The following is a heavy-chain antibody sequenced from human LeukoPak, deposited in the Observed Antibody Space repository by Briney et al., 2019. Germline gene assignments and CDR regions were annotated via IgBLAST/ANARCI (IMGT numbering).Heavy chain of an antibody. D-gene: IGHD3-22*01. V-gene: IGHV3-33*01. CDR3: ARRSVTDSSGYPDYFDY. Sequence: GGSLRLSCAASGFTFSSYGMHWVRQAPGKGLEWVAVIWYDGSNKYYADSVKGRFTISRDNSKNTLYLQMNNLRAEDTAVYYCARRSVTDSSGYPDYFDYWGQGTLVTVSS. CDR2: IWYDGSNK. CDR1: GFTFSSYG. J-gene: IGHJ4*02.